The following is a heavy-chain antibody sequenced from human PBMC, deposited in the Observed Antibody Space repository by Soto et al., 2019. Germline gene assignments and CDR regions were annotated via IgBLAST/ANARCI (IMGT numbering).Heavy chain of an antibody. CDR1: GGSFSGYY. V-gene: IGHV4-34*01. D-gene: IGHD6-6*01. J-gene: IGHJ4*02. CDR3: ARGKRRIAAQYYFDY. CDR2: INHSGST. Sequence: SETLSLTCAAYGGSFSGYYWSWIRQPPGKGLEWIGEINHSGSTNYNPSLKSRVTISVDTSKNQFSLKLSSVTAADTAVYYCARGKRRIAAQYYFDYWGQGTLVTVSS.